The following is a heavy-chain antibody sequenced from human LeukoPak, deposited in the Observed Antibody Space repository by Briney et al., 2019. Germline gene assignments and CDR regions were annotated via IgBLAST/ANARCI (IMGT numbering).Heavy chain of an antibody. V-gene: IGHV3-23*01. CDR3: AKGRGPTISHPIDY. D-gene: IGHD5-24*01. Sequence: PGGSLRLSCAASGFTFSRYAMSWVRQAPGKGLEWVSTISGSGGSTYYADSVKGRFTISRDNSKNTLYLQMNSLRAEDTAAYYCAKGRGPTISHPIDYWGQGTLVTVSS. J-gene: IGHJ4*02. CDR1: GFTFSRYA. CDR2: ISGSGGST.